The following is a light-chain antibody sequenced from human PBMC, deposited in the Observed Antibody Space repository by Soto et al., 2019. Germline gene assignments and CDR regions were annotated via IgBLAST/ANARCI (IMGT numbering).Light chain of an antibody. CDR3: QQYGSSPPYT. CDR2: GST. V-gene: IGKV3-20*01. Sequence: EVVLTQSPGTLSLSPGERATLSCRASQSVSNNYLAWYQHKRGQSPKRLIFGSTDRATGIPDRFSGSGSGTDFTLTISRLEPEDFGVYYCQQYGSSPPYTFGQGTKLEIK. CDR1: QSVSNNY. J-gene: IGKJ2*01.